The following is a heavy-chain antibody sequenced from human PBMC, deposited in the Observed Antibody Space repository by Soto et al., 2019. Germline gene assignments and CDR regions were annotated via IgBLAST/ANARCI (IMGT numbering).Heavy chain of an antibody. CDR2: ISSSSSTI. CDR1: GFTFSSYS. V-gene: IGHV3-48*02. CDR3: ARGLYYYDSRGYWGY. J-gene: IGHJ4*02. D-gene: IGHD3-22*01. Sequence: GGSLRHSCAASGFTFSSYSMNWVRQAPGKGLEWVSYISSSSSTIYYADSVKGRFTISRDNAKNSLYLQMNSLRDEDTAVYYCARGLYYYDSRGYWGYWGQGTPVTVSS.